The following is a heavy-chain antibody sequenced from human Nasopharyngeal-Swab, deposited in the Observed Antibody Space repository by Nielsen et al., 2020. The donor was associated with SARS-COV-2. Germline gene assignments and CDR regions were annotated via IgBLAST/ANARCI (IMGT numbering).Heavy chain of an antibody. D-gene: IGHD3-3*01. CDR3: ASRRITISPWFDP. CDR2: IYYSGST. J-gene: IGHJ5*02. Sequence: SETLSLTCTVSGGSISSGGYYWSWIRQPPGKGLVWIGYIYYSGSTYYNPSLKSRVTISVDTSKNQFSLKLSSVTAADTAVYYCASRRITISPWFDPWGQGTLVTVSS. V-gene: IGHV4-31*03. CDR1: GGSISSGGYY.